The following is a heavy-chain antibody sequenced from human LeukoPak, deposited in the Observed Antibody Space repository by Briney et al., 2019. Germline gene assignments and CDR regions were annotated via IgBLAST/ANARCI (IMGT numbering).Heavy chain of an antibody. CDR2: ISAYNGNT. CDR1: GYTFTSYG. Sequence: ASVKVSCKASGYTFTSYGISWVRQAPGQGLEWMGWISAYNGNTNYAQKLQGRVTMTTDTSTSTAYMELRSLRSDDTAVYYCGRDRFLEWLVGAFDIWGQGTMVTVSS. J-gene: IGHJ3*02. V-gene: IGHV1-18*01. D-gene: IGHD3-3*01. CDR3: GRDRFLEWLVGAFDI.